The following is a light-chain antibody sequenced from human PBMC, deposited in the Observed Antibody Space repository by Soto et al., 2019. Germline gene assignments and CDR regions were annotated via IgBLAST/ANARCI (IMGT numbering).Light chain of an antibody. J-gene: IGLJ1*01. Sequence: QSVLTQPPSASGTPGQRVTISCSGSSSNIGSDYVYWYQQFPGTAPKLLIYRNNQRPSGVPDRFSGSKSGTSASLAISGLRSEDXADYYCAAWDDSLSGYVFGTGTKVTVL. CDR3: AAWDDSLSGYV. CDR2: RNN. V-gene: IGLV1-47*01. CDR1: SSNIGSDY.